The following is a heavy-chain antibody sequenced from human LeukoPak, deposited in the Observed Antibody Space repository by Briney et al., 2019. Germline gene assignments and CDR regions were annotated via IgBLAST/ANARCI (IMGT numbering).Heavy chain of an antibody. CDR1: GYTFTYRY. CDR3: ASSTGSSSWFDY. Sequence: GSSVKVSCKASGYTFTYRYLHWVRQAPGQALEWMGWITPFNGNTNYAQKFQDRVTITRDRSMSTAYMELSSLRSEDTAMYYCASSTGSSSWFDYWGQGTLVTDSS. V-gene: IGHV1-45*02. J-gene: IGHJ4*02. CDR2: ITPFNGNT. D-gene: IGHD6-13*01.